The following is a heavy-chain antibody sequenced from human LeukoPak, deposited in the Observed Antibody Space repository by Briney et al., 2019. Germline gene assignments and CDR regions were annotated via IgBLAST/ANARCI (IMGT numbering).Heavy chain of an antibody. CDR2: INPNSGGT. D-gene: IGHD4-17*01. J-gene: IGHJ6*03. Sequence: ASVKVSCKASGYTFTDYYMHWVRQAPGQGLEWMGWINPNSGGTNYAQKFQGRVTMTRDTSISTAYMELSRLRSDDTAVYYCARDTDYGPYYYYMDVWGKGTTVTVSS. V-gene: IGHV1-2*02. CDR1: GYTFTDYY. CDR3: ARDTDYGPYYYYMDV.